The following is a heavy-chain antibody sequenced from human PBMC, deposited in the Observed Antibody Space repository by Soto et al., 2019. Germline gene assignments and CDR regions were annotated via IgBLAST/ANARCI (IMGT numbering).Heavy chain of an antibody. CDR3: AKYLSGYYSSFILDY. Sequence: GGSLRLSCAASGFTFSSYAMSWVRQAPGKGLEWVSAISGSGGSTYYADSVKGRFTISRDNSKNTLYLQMNSLRAEDTAVYYCAKYLSGYYSSFILDYWGQGTLVTVSS. J-gene: IGHJ4*02. D-gene: IGHD3-22*01. V-gene: IGHV3-23*01. CDR2: ISGSGGST. CDR1: GFTFSSYA.